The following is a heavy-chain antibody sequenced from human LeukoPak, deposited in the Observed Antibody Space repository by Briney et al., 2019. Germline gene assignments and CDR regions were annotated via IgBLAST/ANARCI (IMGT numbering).Heavy chain of an antibody. V-gene: IGHV4-34*01. CDR2: INHSGST. CDR1: GGSFSGYY. D-gene: IGHD3-10*01. Sequence: SETLSLTCAVYGGSFSGYYWSWIRQPPGKGLEWIGEINHSGSTNYNPSFKSRVTISVDTSKNQFSLKLSSVTAADTAVYYCARGRTYYYGSGSYRFEYFQHWGQGTLVTVSS. CDR3: ARGRTYYYGSGSYRFEYFQH. J-gene: IGHJ1*01.